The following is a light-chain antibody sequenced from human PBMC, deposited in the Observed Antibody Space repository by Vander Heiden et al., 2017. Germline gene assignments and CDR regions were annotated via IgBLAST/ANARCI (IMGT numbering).Light chain of an antibody. J-gene: IGLJ2*01. CDR2: QDN. CDR3: QAWDSSIVV. V-gene: IGLV3-1*01. CDR1: KLGDKY. Sequence: SYELTQPPSVSVSPGQTASITCSGDKLGDKYSCWYQQKPGQSPVLFIYQDNKRPSGIPERFSGSNSGDTATLTISGTQAMDEADYYCQAWDSSIVVFGGGTKLTVL.